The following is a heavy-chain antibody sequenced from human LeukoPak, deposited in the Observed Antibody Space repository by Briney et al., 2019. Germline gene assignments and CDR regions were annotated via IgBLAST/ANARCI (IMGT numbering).Heavy chain of an antibody. CDR3: ARSDHFDF. CDR1: GFNFGGYW. CDR2: ISVDGSST. V-gene: IGHV3-74*01. D-gene: IGHD2-21*01. J-gene: IGHJ4*02. Sequence: GSLRLSCAGSGFNFGGYWMHWFRQAPGKGLVWVARISVDGSSTTYADSVKGRFTVSRDNAKSTLYLQMDSLRDGDTAVYYCARSDHFDFWGQGTLVTVSS.